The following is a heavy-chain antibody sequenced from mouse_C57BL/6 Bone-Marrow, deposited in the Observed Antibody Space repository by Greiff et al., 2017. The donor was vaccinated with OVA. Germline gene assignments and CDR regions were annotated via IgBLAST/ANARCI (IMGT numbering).Heavy chain of an antibody. D-gene: IGHD1-1*01. V-gene: IGHV5-16*01. J-gene: IGHJ4*01. Sequence: EVQLMESEGGLVQPGSSMKLSCTASGFTFSDYYMAWVRQVPEKGLEWVANINHDGSSTNYLDYFKSRFIISRDKATNILYLQISSLKSEDTATYYCAREAFYYGSSPYAMDYWGQGTSVTVSS. CDR1: GFTFSDYY. CDR2: INHDGSST. CDR3: AREAFYYGSSPYAMDY.